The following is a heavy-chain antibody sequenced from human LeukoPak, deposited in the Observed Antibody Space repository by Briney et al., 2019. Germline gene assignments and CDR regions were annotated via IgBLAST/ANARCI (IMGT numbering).Heavy chain of an antibody. CDR3: ARDWRSGGYDVLDY. CDR1: GGSISSGGYY. CDR2: IYYSGST. D-gene: IGHD5-12*01. J-gene: IGHJ4*02. Sequence: SETLSLTCTVSGGSISSGGYYWSWIRQHPGKGLEWIGYIYYSGSTYYNPSLKSRVTISVDTCKNQFSLKLSSVTAADTAVYYCARDWRSGGYDVLDYWGQGTLVTVSS. V-gene: IGHV4-31*03.